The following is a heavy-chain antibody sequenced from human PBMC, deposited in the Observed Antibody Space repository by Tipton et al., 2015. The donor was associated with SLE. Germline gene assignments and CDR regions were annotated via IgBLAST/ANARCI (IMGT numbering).Heavy chain of an antibody. Sequence: LRLSCTVSGGSISGHYWSWIRQPPGKGLEWIGHIYSSGTTNYNPSLKSRVSISVDTAKNQFSLQLNSVTAADAAVYYCARAQGEMDAFDLWGQGTMVTVSS. CDR1: GGSISGHY. CDR3: ARAQGEMDAFDL. J-gene: IGHJ3*01. D-gene: IGHD3-10*01. CDR2: IYSSGTT. V-gene: IGHV4-59*11.